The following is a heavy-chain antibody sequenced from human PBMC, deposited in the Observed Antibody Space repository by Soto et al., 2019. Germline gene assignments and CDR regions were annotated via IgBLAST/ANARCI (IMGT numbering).Heavy chain of an antibody. CDR1: GYTFTGYY. CDR2: INPNSGGT. V-gene: IGHV1-2*04. CDR3: ARDYSGSSPYDY. D-gene: IGHD1-26*01. J-gene: IGHJ4*02. Sequence: ASVKVSCKASGYTFTGYYMHWVRQAPGQGLEWMGWINPNSGGTNYAQKFQGWVTMTRDTSISTAYMELRSLRSDDTAVYYCARDYSGSSPYDYWGQGTLVTVSS.